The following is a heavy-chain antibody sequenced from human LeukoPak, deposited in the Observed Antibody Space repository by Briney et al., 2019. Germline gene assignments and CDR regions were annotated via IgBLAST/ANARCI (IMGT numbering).Heavy chain of an antibody. D-gene: IGHD5-18*01. CDR1: GFTFSDYY. V-gene: IGHV3-11*05. CDR2: ISSSSSYT. Sequence: GGSLRLSCAASGFTFSDYYMSWIRQAPGKGLEWVSYISSSSSYTNYADSVKGRFTSSRDNAKNSLFLQMNSLRAEDTAVYYCARGPGYSYGYGANYYGMDVWGQGTTVTVSS. J-gene: IGHJ6*02. CDR3: ARGPGYSYGYGANYYGMDV.